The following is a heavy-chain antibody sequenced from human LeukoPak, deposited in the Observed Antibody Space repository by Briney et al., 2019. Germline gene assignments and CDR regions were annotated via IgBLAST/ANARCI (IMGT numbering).Heavy chain of an antibody. CDR2: LTGNGDSS. CDR3: AKRDFGSNSEPPLSDS. J-gene: IGHJ4*02. V-gene: IGHV3-23*01. CDR1: GFTFTNYA. Sequence: GGSLRLSCAASGFTFTNYAMSWVRQAPGRGLEWVSGLTGNGDSSHYADSVKGRFTISRDNSKNTLYLQMNSLRAEDTALYYCAKRDFGSNSEPPLSDSWGQGALVTVSS. D-gene: IGHD4-4*01.